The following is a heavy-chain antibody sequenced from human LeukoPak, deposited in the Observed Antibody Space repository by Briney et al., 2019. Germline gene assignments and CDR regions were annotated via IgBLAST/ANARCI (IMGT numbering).Heavy chain of an antibody. V-gene: IGHV3-23*01. Sequence: PGGSLRLSCVGGGFILRSYAMSWVRQAPGKGLQWVSSLGISGDYEWYAGSVKGRFTISRDSSKNTLYLQMNSLGAEDTAVYYCARGSRPVYNLLTGKRYFDYWGQGTLLTVSS. D-gene: IGHD3-9*01. J-gene: IGHJ4*02. CDR1: GFILRSYA. CDR3: ARGSRPVYNLLTGKRYFDY. CDR2: LGISGDYE.